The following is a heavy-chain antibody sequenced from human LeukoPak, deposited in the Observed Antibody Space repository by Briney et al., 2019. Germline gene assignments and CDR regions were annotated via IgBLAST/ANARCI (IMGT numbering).Heavy chain of an antibody. Sequence: SETLSLTCAVYGGSFSGYYWSWIRQPPGKGLEWIGEINHSGSTNYNPSLKSRVTISVDTSKNQFSLKLSSVTAADTAVYYCARGGWRGRVYYFDYWGQGTLVTVSS. J-gene: IGHJ4*02. CDR1: GGSFSGYY. CDR2: INHSGST. D-gene: IGHD3-16*01. V-gene: IGHV4-34*01. CDR3: ARGGWRGRVYYFDY.